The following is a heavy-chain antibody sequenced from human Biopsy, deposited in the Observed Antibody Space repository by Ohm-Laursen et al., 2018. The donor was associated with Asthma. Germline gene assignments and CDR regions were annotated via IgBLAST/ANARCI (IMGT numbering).Heavy chain of an antibody. Sequence: ASVKVSCKASGYPFTDYYVHWVRQAPGQGLEWMGRIDPNSGGTNYAQKFLGRVTMTRDTSISTAHMELSSLSSEDTAVYYCARGYSGSDRIVYYYSGLEVWGQGTTVTVSS. D-gene: IGHD5-12*01. J-gene: IGHJ6*02. CDR1: GYPFTDYY. V-gene: IGHV1-2*06. CDR2: IDPNSGGT. CDR3: ARGYSGSDRIVYYYSGLEV.